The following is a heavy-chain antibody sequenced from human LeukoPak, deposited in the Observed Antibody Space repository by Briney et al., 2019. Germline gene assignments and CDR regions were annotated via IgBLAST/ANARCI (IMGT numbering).Heavy chain of an antibody. Sequence: ASVKVSCKASGYTFTSYGISWVRQAPGQGLEWMGWISAYNGNTNYAQKLQGRVTITADESTSTAYMELSSLRSEDTAVYYCARAGYSYGSSAFDIWGQGTMVTVSS. CDR3: ARAGYSYGSSAFDI. CDR2: ISAYNGNT. D-gene: IGHD5-18*01. J-gene: IGHJ3*02. V-gene: IGHV1-18*01. CDR1: GYTFTSYG.